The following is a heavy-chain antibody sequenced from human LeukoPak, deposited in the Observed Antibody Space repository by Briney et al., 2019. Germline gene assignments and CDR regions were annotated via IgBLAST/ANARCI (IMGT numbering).Heavy chain of an antibody. CDR2: IYPDDSNT. Sequence: GESLQISCQGSGYNFPIYWIGWVRQMPGQGLEWMGIIYPDDSNTIYGPSFQGQVTISADKSINTAYLKWSSLKASDTAIYYCARQGAAGKYYYYYMDVWGKGTTVTVSS. V-gene: IGHV5-51*01. J-gene: IGHJ6*03. D-gene: IGHD6-13*01. CDR1: GYNFPIYW. CDR3: ARQGAAGKYYYYYMDV.